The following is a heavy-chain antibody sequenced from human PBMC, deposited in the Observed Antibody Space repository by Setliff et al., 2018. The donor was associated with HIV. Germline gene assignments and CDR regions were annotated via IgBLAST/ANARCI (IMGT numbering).Heavy chain of an antibody. CDR1: GYTFTSYG. CDR3: ARNFYDSSGYRYDY. D-gene: IGHD3-22*01. V-gene: IGHV1-18*01. CDR2: ISGYNGKT. Sequence: ASVKVSCKPSGYTFTSYGINWVRQAPGQGLEWMGWISGYNGKTNYAQKFQGRVTMTTDTSTSTAYMELRSLRSDDTAVYDCARNFYDSSGYRYDYWGQGTLVTVSS. J-gene: IGHJ4*02.